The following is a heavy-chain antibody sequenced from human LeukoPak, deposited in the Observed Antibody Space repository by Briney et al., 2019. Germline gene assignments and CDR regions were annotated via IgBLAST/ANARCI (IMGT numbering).Heavy chain of an antibody. J-gene: IGHJ4*02. CDR2: IIPIFGTA. Sequence: ASVKVSCKASGGTFSSYAISWVRQAPGQGLEWMGGIIPIFGTANYAQKFQGRVTITTDESTSTAYMELSSLRSEDTAVYYCARGRDDSSGYYFSDHWGQGTLVTVFS. CDR1: GGTFSSYA. CDR3: ARGRDDSSGYYFSDH. D-gene: IGHD3-22*01. V-gene: IGHV1-69*05.